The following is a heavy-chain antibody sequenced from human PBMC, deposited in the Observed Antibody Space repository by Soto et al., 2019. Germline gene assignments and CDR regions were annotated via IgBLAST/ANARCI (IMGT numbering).Heavy chain of an antibody. V-gene: IGHV1-69*13. Sequence: GASVKVSCKASGGTFSSYAISWVRQAPGQGLEWMGGIIPIFGTANYAQKFQGRVTITADESTSTAYMELSSLRSEDTAVYYCARGRPNSSSSYYFDCWGQGTLVTVSS. D-gene: IGHD6-6*01. CDR3: ARGRPNSSSSYYFDC. J-gene: IGHJ4*02. CDR2: IIPIFGTA. CDR1: GGTFSSYA.